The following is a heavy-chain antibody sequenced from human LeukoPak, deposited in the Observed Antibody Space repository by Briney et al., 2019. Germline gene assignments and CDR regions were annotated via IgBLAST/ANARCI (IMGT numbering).Heavy chain of an antibody. V-gene: IGHV3-30*04. J-gene: IGHJ4*02. CDR2: ISYDGSNK. CDR1: GFTFSSYA. D-gene: IGHD3-9*01. Sequence: GGSLRLSCAASGFTFSSYAMHWVRQAPGKGLEWVAVISYDGSNKYYADSVKGRFTISRDNSKNTLYLQMNSLRAEDTAVYYCAKDRGRYFDWLFSYWGQGTLVTVSS. CDR3: AKDRGRYFDWLFSY.